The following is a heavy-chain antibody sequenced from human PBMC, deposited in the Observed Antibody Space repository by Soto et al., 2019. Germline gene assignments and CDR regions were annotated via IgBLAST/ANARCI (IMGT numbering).Heavy chain of an antibody. CDR3: ATPRNNYYCYGMAV. CDR2: ISPTGIS. Sequence: QVQLQQWGAGLLKPSETLSLTCAVYGGSFSDYYWRWIRQPPGKGLEWVGVISPTGISKYNPSLKSRITISVEASKSKFAPKVSSGAGADTAVYDSATPRNNYYCYGMAVWGQGTTVTVSS. CDR1: GGSFSDYY. V-gene: IGHV4-34*01. J-gene: IGHJ6*02.